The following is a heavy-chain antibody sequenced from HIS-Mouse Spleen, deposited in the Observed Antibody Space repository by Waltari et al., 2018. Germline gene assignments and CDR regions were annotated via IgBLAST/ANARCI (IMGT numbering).Heavy chain of an antibody. V-gene: IGHV4-39*07. CDR3: AREIPYSSSWYDWYFDL. CDR2: IYYSGST. D-gene: IGHD6-13*01. J-gene: IGHJ2*01. Sequence: QLQLQESGPGLVKPSETLYLPCTVSGGSISSSSYYWGWIRQPPGKGLGWFGSIYYSGSTYYNPSLKSRVTISVDTSKNQFSLKLSSVTAADTAVYYCAREIPYSSSWYDWYFDLWGRGTLVTVSS. CDR1: GGSISSSSYY.